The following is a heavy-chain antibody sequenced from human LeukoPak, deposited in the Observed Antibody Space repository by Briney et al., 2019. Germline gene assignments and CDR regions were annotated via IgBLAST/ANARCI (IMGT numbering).Heavy chain of an antibody. Sequence: SETLSLTCTVSGGSISSYYWSWIRQPAGKGLEWIGRIYTSGSTNYNPPLKSRVTISVDTSKNQFSLKLSSVTAADTAVYYCARGRGWYYDSSGPFDYWGQGTLVTVSS. V-gene: IGHV4-4*07. CDR1: GGSISSYY. J-gene: IGHJ4*02. CDR3: ARGRGWYYDSSGPFDY. CDR2: IYTSGST. D-gene: IGHD3-22*01.